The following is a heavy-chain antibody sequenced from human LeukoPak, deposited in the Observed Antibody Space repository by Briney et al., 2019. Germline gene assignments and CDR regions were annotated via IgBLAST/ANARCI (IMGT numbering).Heavy chain of an antibody. D-gene: IGHD2-2*01. Sequence: GGSLRLSCSASGFTFSNYDMSWVRQAPGKGLEWVSTITGSGGATHYADSVKGRFTISRDNSKNTLFLHMNSLRAEDTAVYYCAKDGHGPAAITVPDYWGQGTLVTVSS. CDR1: GFTFSNYD. J-gene: IGHJ4*02. CDR2: ITGSGGAT. V-gene: IGHV3-23*01. CDR3: AKDGHGPAAITVPDY.